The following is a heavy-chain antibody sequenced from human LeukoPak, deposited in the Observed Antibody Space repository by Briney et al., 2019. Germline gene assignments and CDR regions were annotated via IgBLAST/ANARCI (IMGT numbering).Heavy chain of an antibody. CDR2: IHYSGST. Sequence: SETLSLTCTVAGGSISSHFWTWIRQPPGKGLEWIGYIHYSGSTNYNPSLKSRVSISVDTSKNEFSLKLSSVTAADTALYYCPRNFLECSRASCLNLLAPWGQGTLVTVSS. V-gene: IGHV4-59*11. J-gene: IGHJ5*02. CDR1: GGSISSHF. CDR3: PRNFLECSRASCLNLLAP. D-gene: IGHD2-2*01.